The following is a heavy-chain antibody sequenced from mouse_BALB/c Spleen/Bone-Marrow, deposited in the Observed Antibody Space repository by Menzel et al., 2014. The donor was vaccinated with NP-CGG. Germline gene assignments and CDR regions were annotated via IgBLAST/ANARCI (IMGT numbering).Heavy chain of an antibody. J-gene: IGHJ1*01. CDR2: IDPANGNT. Sequence: VQLQQSGAELVKPGASIKLSCTASGFNIKDTYMHWVKQRPEQGLEWIGRIDPANGNTKYDPKFQGKATITADTSSNTAFLQLSSLTSEDTGVYYCASYDYAWYYDVWGAGTTVTVSS. V-gene: IGHV14-3*02. D-gene: IGHD2-4*01. CDR1: GFNIKDTY. CDR3: ASYDYAWYYDV.